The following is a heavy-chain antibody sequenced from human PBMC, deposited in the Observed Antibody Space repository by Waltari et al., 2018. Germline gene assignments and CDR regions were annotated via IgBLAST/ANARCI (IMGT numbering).Heavy chain of an antibody. J-gene: IGHJ2*01. D-gene: IGHD2-15*01. Sequence: QVQLVQSGAEVKKPGASVKVSCKVSGYTLTELPMHWVRQAPGTGLARMGGFDPEDGETIYAQKFQGRVTMTEDTSTDTAYMELSSLRSEDTAVYYCATGGGYCSGGSCSSSNWYFDLWGRGTLVTVSS. CDR2: FDPEDGET. CDR1: GYTLTELP. V-gene: IGHV1-24*01. CDR3: ATGGGYCSGGSCSSSNWYFDL.